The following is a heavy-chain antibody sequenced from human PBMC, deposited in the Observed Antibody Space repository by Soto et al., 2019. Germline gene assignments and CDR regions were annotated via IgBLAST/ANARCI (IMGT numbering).Heavy chain of an antibody. J-gene: IGHJ4*02. V-gene: IGHV3-74*01. D-gene: IGHD3-10*01. Sequence: EVQLVEFGGGLAQPGGSLRLSCAASGFTFSSYWMYWVRQAPGEGLVWVSRINSDGSSTTYADSVKGRFTVSRDNAKDTLYLHMNSLGVEDTAVYYCARDGGDFDYWGQGILVTVSS. CDR1: GFTFSSYW. CDR2: INSDGSST. CDR3: ARDGGDFDY.